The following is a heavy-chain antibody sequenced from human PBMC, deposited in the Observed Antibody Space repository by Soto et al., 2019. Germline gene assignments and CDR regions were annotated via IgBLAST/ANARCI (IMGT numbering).Heavy chain of an antibody. CDR2: IYYSGST. Sequence: QVQLQESGPGLVKPSETLSLTCTVSGGSISSYYWSWIRQPPGKGLEWIGYIYYSGSTNYNPSLKSRVTISVDTSKNQFSLKLSSVTAADTAVYYCARRYMTTVNYSFDYWGQGTLVTVSS. V-gene: IGHV4-59*08. CDR3: ARRYMTTVNYSFDY. J-gene: IGHJ4*02. CDR1: GGSISSYY. D-gene: IGHD4-17*01.